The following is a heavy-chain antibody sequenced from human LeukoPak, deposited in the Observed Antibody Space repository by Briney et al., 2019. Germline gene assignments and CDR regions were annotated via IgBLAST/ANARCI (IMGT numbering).Heavy chain of an antibody. Sequence: GGSLRLSCVASGFTFSDSAMSWVRQAPGKGLEWVLLINFSGTNAYYADSVKGRFTISRDNSKDTVYLQMNSLRAEDTAIYNCARDIELSTWGLGTKVTVSS. CDR3: ARDIELST. V-gene: IGHV3-23*01. D-gene: IGHD3-16*02. CDR1: GFTFSDSA. J-gene: IGHJ3*01. CDR2: INFSGTNA.